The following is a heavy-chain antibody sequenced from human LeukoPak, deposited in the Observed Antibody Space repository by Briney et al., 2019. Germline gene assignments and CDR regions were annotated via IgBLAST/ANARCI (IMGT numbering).Heavy chain of an antibody. D-gene: IGHD1-1*01. Sequence: PGGSLRLSCSASGFTFSSYAMHWVRQAPGKGLEYVSAISSNGGSTCHADSVKGRFTVSRDNSKNTLYLQMSSLRAEDTAVYYCVKTSRGYNWNDSPYYFDYWGQGTLVTVSS. CDR3: VKTSRGYNWNDSPYYFDY. V-gene: IGHV3-64D*06. CDR2: ISSNGGST. J-gene: IGHJ4*02. CDR1: GFTFSSYA.